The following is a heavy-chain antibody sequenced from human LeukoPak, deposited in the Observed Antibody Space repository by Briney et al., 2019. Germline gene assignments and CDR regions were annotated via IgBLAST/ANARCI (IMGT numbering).Heavy chain of an antibody. V-gene: IGHV1-18*01. Sequence: ASVKVSCTASGYTFSIYGISWVRQAPGQGLEWMGWISAYNGSTNYAQKLQGRVTITTDTSTSTAYLELRSLRSDDTAVYYCARYRMVSFDYWGQGTLVTVSS. D-gene: IGHD3-10*01. CDR2: ISAYNGST. J-gene: IGHJ4*02. CDR3: ARYRMVSFDY. CDR1: GYTFSIYG.